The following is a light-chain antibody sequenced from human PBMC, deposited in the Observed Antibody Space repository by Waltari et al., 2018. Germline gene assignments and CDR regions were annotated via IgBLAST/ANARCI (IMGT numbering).Light chain of an antibody. J-gene: IGKJ1*01. V-gene: IGKV4-1*01. CDR1: QSLLFGYNNNNY. CDR2: WAS. CDR3: QQYFSSPT. Sequence: DIVVTQSPDSLTLSVGERATISCKSSQSLLFGYNNNNYLAWYQQKPGQPPKLLIYWASTRDSGVPDRFSGSGSQRDFSLTISSLQAEDVAVYYCQQYFSSPTFGQGTRVEMK.